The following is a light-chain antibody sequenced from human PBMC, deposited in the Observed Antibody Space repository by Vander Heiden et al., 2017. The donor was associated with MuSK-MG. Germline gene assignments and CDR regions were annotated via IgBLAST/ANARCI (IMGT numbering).Light chain of an antibody. CDR1: PTITHN. J-gene: IGKJ2*01. CDR2: GAF. CDR3: QGYDTGRMYL. V-gene: IGKV1-27*01. Sequence: DIHITQTPSSLSASVGDRVTITCRASPTITHNLDWYQKKPGKPLKLLIHGAFHLQSGVPPRFSGSGGGTDFTLTINSPQPDDVATYYCQGYDTGRMYLFGQGTKLEI.